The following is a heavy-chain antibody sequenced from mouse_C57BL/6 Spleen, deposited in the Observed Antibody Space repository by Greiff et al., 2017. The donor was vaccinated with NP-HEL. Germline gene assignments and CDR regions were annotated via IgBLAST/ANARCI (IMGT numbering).Heavy chain of an antibody. CDR3: ARIYYDYDRGFAY. D-gene: IGHD2-4*01. CDR1: GYAFSSSW. V-gene: IGHV1-82*01. Sequence: VQLQQSGPELVKPGASVKISCKASGYAFSSSWMNWVKQRPGKGLEWIGRIYPGDGDTNYNGKFKGKATLTADKSSSTAYMQLSSLTSEDSAVYFCARIYYDYDRGFAYWGQGTLVTVSA. J-gene: IGHJ3*01. CDR2: IYPGDGDT.